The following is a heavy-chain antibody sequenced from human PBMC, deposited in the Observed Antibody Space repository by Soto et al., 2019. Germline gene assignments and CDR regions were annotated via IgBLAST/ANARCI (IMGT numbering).Heavy chain of an antibody. CDR2: IYLGDSET. V-gene: IGHV5-51*01. CDR3: ARSPRSSPYFDY. D-gene: IGHD6-13*01. J-gene: IGHJ4*02. CDR1: GHTFSNFW. Sequence: GASLKISRQCSGHTFSNFWIAWVRQLPGKGLEYMGIIYLGDSETSYSPSLHGEVTISADRSIGTAYLQWSSLEASDSAFYFCARSPRSSPYFDYWGQGALVTVSS.